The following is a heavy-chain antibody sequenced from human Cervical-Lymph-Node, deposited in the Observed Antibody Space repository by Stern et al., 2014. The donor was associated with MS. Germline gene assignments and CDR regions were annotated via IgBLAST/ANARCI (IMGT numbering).Heavy chain of an antibody. CDR3: AREGGITAEYFQH. CDR1: GFTFSSSG. J-gene: IGHJ1*01. V-gene: IGHV3-33*01. Sequence: VQLDESGGGVVQPGRPLRLSCAAAGFTFSSSGMPWVRQAPGKGLEWLAIIYYEGSNRYSEDSLKGRFTLSMANSKHTLELPMNSMRADDTAVYYCAREGGITAEYFQHWGQGTLVTVSS. CDR2: IYYEGSNR. D-gene: IGHD2-15*01.